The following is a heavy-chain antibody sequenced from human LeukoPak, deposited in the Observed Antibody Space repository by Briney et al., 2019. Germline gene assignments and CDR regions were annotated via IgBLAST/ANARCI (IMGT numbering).Heavy chain of an antibody. D-gene: IGHD6-19*01. J-gene: IGHJ4*02. CDR1: GFSFSSYE. CDR2: ISSSGSTI. CDR3: ASQTPRRLPIAVADYFDY. Sequence: GGSLRLSCAASGFSFSSYEMNWVRQAPGKGLEWVSYISSSGSTIYDADSVKGRFTISRDNAKNSLYLQMNSLRAEDTAVYYCASQTPRRLPIAVADYFDYWGQGTLVTVSS. V-gene: IGHV3-48*03.